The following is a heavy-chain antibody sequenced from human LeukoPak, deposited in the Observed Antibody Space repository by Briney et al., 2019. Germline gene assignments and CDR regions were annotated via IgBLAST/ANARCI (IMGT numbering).Heavy chain of an antibody. J-gene: IGHJ3*02. D-gene: IGHD6-13*01. CDR3: ARVGIAAARDDAFDI. Sequence: ASVKVSCKASGYTFTSYYLHWVRQAPGQGLEWMGWISAYNGNTNYAQKLQGRVTMTTDTSTSTAYMELRSLRSDDTAVYYCARVGIAAARDDAFDIWGQGTMVTVSS. CDR2: ISAYNGNT. CDR1: GYTFTSYY. V-gene: IGHV1-18*04.